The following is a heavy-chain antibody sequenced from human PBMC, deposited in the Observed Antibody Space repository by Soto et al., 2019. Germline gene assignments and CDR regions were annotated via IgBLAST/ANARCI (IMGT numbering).Heavy chain of an antibody. J-gene: IGHJ3*02. D-gene: IGHD3-9*01. CDR3: ATFPRGYFDWLLGGDAFDT. V-gene: IGHV3-74*01. CDR2: IHSDGSST. CDR1: GFTFSSYW. Sequence: EVQLVESGGGLVQPGGSLRLSCAASGFTFSSYWMHWVRQAPGKGLVWVSRIHSDGSSTSYADSVKGRFTISRDNAKNTLYLQMNSLRAEDTAVYYCATFPRGYFDWLLGGDAFDTWGQGTMVTVSS.